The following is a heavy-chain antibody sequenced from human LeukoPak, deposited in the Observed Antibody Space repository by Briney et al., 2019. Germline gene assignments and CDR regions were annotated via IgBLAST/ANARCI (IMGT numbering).Heavy chain of an antibody. J-gene: IGHJ6*02. CDR1: GYTFTGYY. Sequence: ASVKVSCKASGYTFTGYYMHWVRQAPGQGLEWMGWINPNSGGTNYAQKFQGRVTMTRDTSISTAYMELSRLRSDDTAVYYCATHYGSGSYYRSVYYYGMDVWGQGTTVAVSS. V-gene: IGHV1-2*02. D-gene: IGHD3-10*01. CDR3: ATHYGSGSYYRSVYYYGMDV. CDR2: INPNSGGT.